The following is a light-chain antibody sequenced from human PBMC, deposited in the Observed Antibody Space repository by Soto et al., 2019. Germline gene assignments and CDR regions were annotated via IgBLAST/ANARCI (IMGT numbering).Light chain of an antibody. J-gene: IGKJ2*01. Sequence: EIVLTQSPGTLSLSPGERATLSCRASQSVSSSYLAWYQQKPGQAPRLIIYGASDRATGIPDRFSGSGSGTDFTLTISRLEPEDVAVYYCQQYGSSPYTFGPGTKLEIK. CDR2: GAS. CDR3: QQYGSSPYT. CDR1: QSVSSSY. V-gene: IGKV3-20*01.